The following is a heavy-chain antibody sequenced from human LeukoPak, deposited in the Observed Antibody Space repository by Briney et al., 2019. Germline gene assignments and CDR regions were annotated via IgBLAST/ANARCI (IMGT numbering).Heavy chain of an antibody. D-gene: IGHD1-26*01. CDR1: GLVFSDYA. J-gene: IGHJ3*02. Sequence: GGSLRLSCAASGLVFSDYAMHWVRQAPGKGLEWVSGICWNSGSIGYADSVKSRFTISRDNAKNSVYLQMDSLRAEDTAVYHCAREAVVGAIDHAFDIWGQGTMVSVSP. V-gene: IGHV3-9*01. CDR3: AREAVVGAIDHAFDI. CDR2: ICWNSGSI.